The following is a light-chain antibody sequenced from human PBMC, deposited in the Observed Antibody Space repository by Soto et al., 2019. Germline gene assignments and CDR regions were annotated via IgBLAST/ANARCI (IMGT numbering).Light chain of an antibody. J-gene: IGLJ1*01. CDR3: SSYTSSSPLGV. CDR2: DVS. CDR1: SSDVGGYNY. Sequence: QSVLTQPASVSGSPGQSITISCTGTSSDVGGYNYVSWYQQHPGKAPKLMIYDVSNRPSGVSNRFSGSKSGNTASLTISGLQAEDEADYYCSSYTSSSPLGVFGTGNKLTVL. V-gene: IGLV2-14*01.